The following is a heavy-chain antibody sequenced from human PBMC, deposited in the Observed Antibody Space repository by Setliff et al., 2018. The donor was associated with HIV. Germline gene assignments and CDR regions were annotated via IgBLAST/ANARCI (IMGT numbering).Heavy chain of an antibody. Sequence: ASVKVSCKAFGYTFTSYAMHWVRQAPGQRLEWMGWINAGNGNTKYSQKFQGRVTITRDTSASTAYMELSSLRSEDTAVYYCARGRTWELSDAFDIWGQGTMVTVSS. CDR1: GYTFTSYA. V-gene: IGHV1-3*01. D-gene: IGHD1-26*01. CDR2: INAGNGNT. J-gene: IGHJ3*02. CDR3: ARGRTWELSDAFDI.